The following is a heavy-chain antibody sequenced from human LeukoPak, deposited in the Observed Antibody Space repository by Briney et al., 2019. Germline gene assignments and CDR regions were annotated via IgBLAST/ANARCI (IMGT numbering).Heavy chain of an antibody. J-gene: IGHJ4*02. Sequence: ASVKVSCKASGYTFPTYGISWVRQAPAQGLEWMGWISTYNGNTNYAQKLRGRVSMTTDSSTTTAYMELRSLRSDDTAVYYCARPDCSSTSCPIDYWGQGTLVTVSS. CDR3: ARPDCSSTSCPIDY. V-gene: IGHV1-18*01. CDR2: ISTYNGNT. CDR1: GYTFPTYG. D-gene: IGHD2-2*01.